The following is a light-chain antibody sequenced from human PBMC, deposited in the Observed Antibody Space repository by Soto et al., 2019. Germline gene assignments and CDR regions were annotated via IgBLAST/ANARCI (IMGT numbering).Light chain of an antibody. V-gene: IGKV4-1*01. CDR3: QQYHSDPIT. Sequence: DFVMTQSLDSLAVSLVERATINCKSSQSVLSTSNNKNYLAWFQHKPGQPPKLVIYWASVRASGVPDRFSGSGSGTDFTLTISSLQAEDVAVYYCQQYHSDPITFGQGTRLEIK. J-gene: IGKJ5*01. CDR2: WAS. CDR1: QSVLSTSNNKNY.